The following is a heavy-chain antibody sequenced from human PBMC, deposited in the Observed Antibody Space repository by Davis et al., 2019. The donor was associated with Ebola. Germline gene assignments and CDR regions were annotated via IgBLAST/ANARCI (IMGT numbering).Heavy chain of an antibody. CDR1: GFTFSSYA. Sequence: GESLKISCAASGFTFSSYAMHWVRQAPGKGLEWVAVISYDGSNKYYADSVKGRFTISRDNSKNTLYLQMNSLRAEDTAVYYCAKDYRELGDSSGYYDYWGQGTLVTVSS. V-gene: IGHV3-30-3*01. CDR3: AKDYRELGDSSGYYDY. CDR2: ISYDGSNK. J-gene: IGHJ4*02. D-gene: IGHD3-22*01.